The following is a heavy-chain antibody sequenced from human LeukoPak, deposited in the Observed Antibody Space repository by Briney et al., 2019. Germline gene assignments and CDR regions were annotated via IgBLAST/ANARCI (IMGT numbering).Heavy chain of an antibody. CDR2: IYYSGST. J-gene: IGHJ4*02. Sequence: SETLSLTCTVSGGSISSSTYYWGWIRQTPGKGLVWIGSIYYSGSTYYNPSLKSRVTISVDTSKNQFSLKLSSVTAADTAVYHCARQPLNSGTYFDYWGQGTLVTVSS. D-gene: IGHD1-26*01. V-gene: IGHV4-39*01. CDR1: GGSISSSTYY. CDR3: ARQPLNSGTYFDY.